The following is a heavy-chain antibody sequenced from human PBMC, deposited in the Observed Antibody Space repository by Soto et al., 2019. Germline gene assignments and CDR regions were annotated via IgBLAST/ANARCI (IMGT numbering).Heavy chain of an antibody. CDR3: AKVNDFWSGYYTGRYFDY. D-gene: IGHD3-3*01. V-gene: IGHV3-23*01. CDR1: GFTFSSYA. J-gene: IGHJ4*02. Sequence: GGSLRLSCAASGFTFSSYAMSWVRQAPGKGLEWVSGISGSGGSTYYADSVKGRFTISRDSSKNTLYLQMNSLRSEDTAVYYCAKVNDFWSGYYTGRYFDYWGQGTLVTVSS. CDR2: ISGSGGST.